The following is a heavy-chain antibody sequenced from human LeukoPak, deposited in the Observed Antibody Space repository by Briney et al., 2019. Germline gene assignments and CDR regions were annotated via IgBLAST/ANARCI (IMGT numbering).Heavy chain of an antibody. V-gene: IGHV4-31*03. CDR3: ASELLGPIAT. Sequence: PSQTLSLTCTVSGCSISSDDYWSWIRQPPEKGLEWIGYIYYTGSTFYTPSLKSRVTISLDTSKNQFSLRLSSVTAADTATYYCASELLGPIATWGQGTLVTVSS. J-gene: IGHJ4*02. CDR1: GCSISSDDY. CDR2: IYYTGST. D-gene: IGHD3-16*01.